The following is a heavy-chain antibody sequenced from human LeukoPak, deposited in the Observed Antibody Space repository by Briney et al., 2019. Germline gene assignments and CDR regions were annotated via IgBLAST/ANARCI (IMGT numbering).Heavy chain of an antibody. CDR2: IYYSGST. CDR3: ARDHRIVGAVDY. CDR1: GGSISSGGYY. D-gene: IGHD1-26*01. Sequence: SQTLSLTCTVSGGSISSGGYYWSWIRQHPGKGLEWIGYIYYSGSTYHNPSLKSRVTISVDTSKNQFSLKLSSVTAADTAVYYCARDHRIVGAVDYWGQGTLVTVSS. V-gene: IGHV4-31*03. J-gene: IGHJ4*02.